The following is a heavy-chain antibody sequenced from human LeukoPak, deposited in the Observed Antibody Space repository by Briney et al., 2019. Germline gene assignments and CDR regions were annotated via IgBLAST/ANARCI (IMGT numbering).Heavy chain of an antibody. CDR3: ARDVIYGSLHSNFDK. D-gene: IGHD1-26*01. V-gene: IGHV4-39*07. J-gene: IGHJ4*02. Sequence: SETLSLTCSVSGASISSGSNYWGWIRQPPGKTLEWIGSIYSSGSTYYNPSLKSRVIIIIDTPKNHFSLTLSSVTAADTAVYYCARDVIYGSLHSNFDKWGQGTLVTVSS. CDR1: GASISSGSNY. CDR2: IYSSGST.